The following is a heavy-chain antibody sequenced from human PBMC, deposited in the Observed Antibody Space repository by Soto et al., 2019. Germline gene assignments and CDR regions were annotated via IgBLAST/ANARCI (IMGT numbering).Heavy chain of an antibody. J-gene: IGHJ6*02. CDR3: ARAPPLLRYFDWLGGDYYYYYGMDV. D-gene: IGHD3-9*01. V-gene: IGHV4-34*01. Sequence: SETLSLACAVYGGSFSGYYWSWIRQPPGKGQEWFGEINHSGSTNYNPSLKSRVTISVDTSKNQFSLKLSSVTAADTAVYYCARAPPLLRYFDWLGGDYYYYYGMDVWGQGTTVS. CDR1: GGSFSGYY. CDR2: INHSGST.